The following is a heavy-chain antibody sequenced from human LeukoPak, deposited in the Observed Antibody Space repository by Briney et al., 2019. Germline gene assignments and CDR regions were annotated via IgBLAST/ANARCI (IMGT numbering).Heavy chain of an antibody. Sequence: SETLSLTCAVSGYSISIGYYWGWIRQPPGKGLEWTGSIYHSGSTYYNPSLKSRVTISVDTSKNQFSLKLSSVTAADTAVSYCARAGVLWFGELAYYYYYGMDVWGKGTTVTVSS. CDR3: ARAGVLWFGELAYYYYYGMDV. D-gene: IGHD3-10*01. V-gene: IGHV4-38-2*01. J-gene: IGHJ6*04. CDR1: GYSISIGYY. CDR2: IYHSGST.